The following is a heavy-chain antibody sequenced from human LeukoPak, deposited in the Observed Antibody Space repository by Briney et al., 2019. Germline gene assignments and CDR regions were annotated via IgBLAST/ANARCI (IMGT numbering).Heavy chain of an antibody. CDR2: INPTGDST. J-gene: IGHJ4*02. Sequence: ASVKVSCKASGYTFSSYYMHWVRQAPGQGLEWVGLINPTGDSTNYAQDFRGRVTMTRDTSTSTVYMDLSSLRSEDTAVYYCAREASGGYFDYWGQGTLVTVSS. CDR3: AREASGGYFDY. CDR1: GYTFSSYY. V-gene: IGHV1-46*01. D-gene: IGHD4-23*01.